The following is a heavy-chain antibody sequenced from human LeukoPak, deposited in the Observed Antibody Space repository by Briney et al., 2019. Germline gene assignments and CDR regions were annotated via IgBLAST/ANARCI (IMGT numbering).Heavy chain of an antibody. CDR1: GYTFTDYY. CDR3: ARVYLGVYYYGSSGYSHLDY. D-gene: IGHD3-22*01. J-gene: IGHJ4*02. V-gene: IGHV1-2*02. CDR2: INPNSGGT. Sequence: ASVKVSCQASGYTFTDYYMHWVRQAPGQGLEWMGWINPNSGGTNYAQKFQGRVTMTRDTSIGTAYMELSRLRSDDTAVYYCARVYLGVYYYGSSGYSHLDYWGQGTLVTVSS.